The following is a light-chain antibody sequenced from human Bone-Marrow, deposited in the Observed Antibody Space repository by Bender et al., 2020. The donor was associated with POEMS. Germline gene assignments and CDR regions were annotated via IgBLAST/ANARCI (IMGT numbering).Light chain of an antibody. J-gene: IGLJ2*01. Sequence: QSALTQPASVSGSPGQSITISCTGTSSDVGGYNYVSWYQEHPGKAPKLMIYEVNNRPSGVSNRFSGSKSGNTASLTISGLQAEDEADYYCNSYASSSTPVIFGGGTKLTVL. CDR1: SSDVGGYNY. CDR2: EVN. CDR3: NSYASSSTPVI. V-gene: IGLV2-14*01.